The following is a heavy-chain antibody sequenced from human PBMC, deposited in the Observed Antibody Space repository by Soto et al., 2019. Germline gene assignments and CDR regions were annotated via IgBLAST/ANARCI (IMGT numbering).Heavy chain of an antibody. V-gene: IGHV4-59*01. CDR2: IYYSGST. CDR3: ARDREDGYNLYNWFDP. Sequence: PSETLSLTCTVSGGSISSYYWSWIRQPPGKGLEWIGYIYYSGSTNYNPSLKSRVTISVDTSKNQFSLKLSSVTAADTAVYYFARDREDGYNLYNWFDPWGQGTLVTVSS. D-gene: IGHD5-12*01. J-gene: IGHJ5*02. CDR1: GGSISSYY.